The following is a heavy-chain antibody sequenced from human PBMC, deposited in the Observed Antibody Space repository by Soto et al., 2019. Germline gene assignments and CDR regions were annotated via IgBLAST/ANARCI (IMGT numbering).Heavy chain of an antibody. CDR2: IYRTGNT. CDR3: ARGDYQYSIDY. D-gene: IGHD2-2*01. V-gene: IGHV4-30-2*01. CDR1: GDSMTSGDYS. J-gene: IGHJ4*02. Sequence: SETLSLTDTVSGDSMTSGDYSWCCIRQPPTKGLEFLGYIYRTGNTHYSPSRKSRVSISQDRSKNQFSLELTSVTAADTDVYYCARGDYQYSIDYWGQGTLVTGS.